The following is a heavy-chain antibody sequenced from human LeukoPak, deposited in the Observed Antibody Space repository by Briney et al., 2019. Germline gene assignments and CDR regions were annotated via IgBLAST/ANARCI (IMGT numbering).Heavy chain of an antibody. CDR3: ARGAMVRGVLINLLANTRTWFAP. J-gene: IGHJ5*02. D-gene: IGHD3-10*01. Sequence: ASVKLSCKASGYTFTSYDMHWVRQAPGQGLEWMGIINPSGGSTNYAHNVQGRVTITRDTSTSTIYLELSSLRAEDTAVYYVARGAMVRGVLINLLANTRTWFAPWGKGPLVPVS. V-gene: IGHV1-46*04. CDR1: GYTFTSYD. CDR2: INPSGGST.